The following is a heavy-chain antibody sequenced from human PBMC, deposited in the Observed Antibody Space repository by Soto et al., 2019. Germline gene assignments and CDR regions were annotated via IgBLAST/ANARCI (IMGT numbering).Heavy chain of an antibody. D-gene: IGHD1-26*01. CDR3: GRDKGRGATQDYYYSYGMDV. Sequence: SETLSRTCTVSGGSISSHYWSWIRQPAGKGLEWIGRIYTSGGTNYNPSLKSRVTMSVDTSKNQFSLKLSSVTAAETAVYYCGRDKGRGATQDYYYSYGMDVWGQGTTVTVSP. CDR1: GGSISSHY. J-gene: IGHJ6*01. CDR2: IYTSGGT. V-gene: IGHV4-4*07.